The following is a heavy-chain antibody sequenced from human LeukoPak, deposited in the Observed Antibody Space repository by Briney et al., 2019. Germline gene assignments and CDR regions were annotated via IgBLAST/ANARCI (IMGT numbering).Heavy chain of an antibody. CDR3: ARELAQGIAVAATLGFDP. D-gene: IGHD6-19*01. V-gene: IGHV1-69*04. J-gene: IGHJ5*02. CDR1: GGTFSSYA. Sequence: GASVKVSCKASGGTFSSYAISWVRQAPGQGLEWMGRIIPILGIANYAQKFQGRVTITADKSTSTAYMELSSLRSEDTAVYYCARELAQGIAVAATLGFDPWGQGTLVTVSS. CDR2: IIPILGIA.